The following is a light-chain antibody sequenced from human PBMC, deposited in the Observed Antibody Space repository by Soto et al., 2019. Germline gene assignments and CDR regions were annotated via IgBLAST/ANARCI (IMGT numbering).Light chain of an antibody. V-gene: IGKV3-15*01. CDR1: QSVGTS. J-gene: IGKJ4*01. CDR2: GAS. Sequence: ETVMTQSPATLSVSPGERATLSCRASQSVGTSLAWYQQKPGQAPRVLMYGASSRATGVPGRFSGSGSATEFTLTISSLQSEDFAVYYCQQYYSWPLTFGGGTKVDIK. CDR3: QQYYSWPLT.